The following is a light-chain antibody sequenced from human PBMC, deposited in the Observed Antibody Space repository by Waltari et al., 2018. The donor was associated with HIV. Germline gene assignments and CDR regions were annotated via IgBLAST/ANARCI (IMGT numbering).Light chain of an antibody. CDR3: QQYGSSPFT. J-gene: IGKJ3*01. Sequence: EILSTQSPLTLSLSQGERATLSCRASQSVSSSYLAWYQQKPGQAPRLLIYGASSRATGIPDRFSGSGSGTDFTLTISRLEPEDFAVYYCQQYGSSPFTFGPGTKVDIK. V-gene: IGKV3-20*01. CDR1: QSVSSSY. CDR2: GAS.